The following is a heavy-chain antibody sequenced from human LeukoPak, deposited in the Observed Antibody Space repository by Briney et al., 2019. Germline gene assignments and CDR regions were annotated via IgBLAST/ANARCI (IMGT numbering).Heavy chain of an antibody. Sequence: KPSETPALPRTVSGGSISSSSYYWGWIRQPPGEGLGWIGSIYYSGSTYYNPSLKSRVTISVDTSKNQFSLKLSSVTAADTAVYYCARYFRIAASIDYWGQGTLVTVSS. CDR1: GGSISSSSYY. V-gene: IGHV4-39*01. CDR3: ARYFRIAASIDY. J-gene: IGHJ4*02. CDR2: IYYSGST. D-gene: IGHD6-6*01.